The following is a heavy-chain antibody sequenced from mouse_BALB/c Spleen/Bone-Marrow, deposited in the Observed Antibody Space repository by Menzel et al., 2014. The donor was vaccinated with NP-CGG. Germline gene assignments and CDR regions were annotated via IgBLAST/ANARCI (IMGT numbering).Heavy chain of an antibody. D-gene: IGHD2-3*01. CDR3: ASYDGSRFAY. V-gene: IGHV14-3*02. Sequence: EVQLQQSGAELVKPGTSVKLSCTASGFNIKDTHLHWVQQRPEQGLELIGRFDPTNGNPKYDPKFQGKATITVDTSSNTAYLQLSSLTSEDTAVYYCASYDGSRFAYWGQGTLVTVSA. CDR2: FDPTNGNP. J-gene: IGHJ3*01. CDR1: GFNIKDTH.